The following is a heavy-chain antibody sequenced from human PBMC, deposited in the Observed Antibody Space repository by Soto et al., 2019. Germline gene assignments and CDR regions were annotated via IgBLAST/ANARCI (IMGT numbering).Heavy chain of an antibody. CDR3: AKESVEATYSFYGLDV. CDR1: GFTFASYG. V-gene: IGHV3-30*18. D-gene: IGHD4-4*01. Sequence: LVESGGRVVRPGRSLTLSCAASGFTFASYGMHWVRQAPGKGLEWVATVSFDSKNKYYIDSVEGRFTISRDNSENTLSLQMNSLRHEDTAVYYCAKESVEATYSFYGLDVWGPGTTVTFSS. CDR2: VSFDSKNK. J-gene: IGHJ6*02.